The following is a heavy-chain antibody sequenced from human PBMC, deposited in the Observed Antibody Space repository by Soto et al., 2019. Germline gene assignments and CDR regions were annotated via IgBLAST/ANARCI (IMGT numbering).Heavy chain of an antibody. CDR1: GGSFSSYY. Sequence: PSETLSLTCAVYGGSFSSYYWSWIRQPPGKGLEWIGYIYYSGSTNYNPSLKSRVTISVDTSKNQFSLKLSSVTAADTAVYYCAHSDHYFDYWGQGTLVTVSS. V-gene: IGHV4-59*01. CDR2: IYYSGST. CDR3: AHSDHYFDY. J-gene: IGHJ4*02.